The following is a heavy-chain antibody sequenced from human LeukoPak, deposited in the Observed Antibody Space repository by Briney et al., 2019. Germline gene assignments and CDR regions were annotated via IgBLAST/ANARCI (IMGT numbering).Heavy chain of an antibody. Sequence: SETLSLTCTVSGGSITNSYWNWIRQSPGKGLEWIGYINYSGSTNYNPSLKRRVTISVDTSKNQFSLKLSSVTAADTAMYFCARDPLSTNDFDIWGQGTMVTVSS. D-gene: IGHD1-1*01. CDR1: GGSITNSY. CDR2: INYSGST. CDR3: ARDPLSTNDFDI. J-gene: IGHJ3*02. V-gene: IGHV4-59*01.